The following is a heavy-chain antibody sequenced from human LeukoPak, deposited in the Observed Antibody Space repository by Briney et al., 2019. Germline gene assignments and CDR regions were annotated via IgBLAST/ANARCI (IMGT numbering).Heavy chain of an antibody. CDR2: INPDSGGT. V-gene: IGHV1-2*02. Sequence: ASVKVTCKTSGYTFTDYYMHWMRQAPGQSLEWIGWINPDSGGTNYAQNFQGRVTMTRDKSISSAYMELSRLTSDDTAVYYCARGGNKTSFHALHIWGQGTMVTVSS. CDR1: GYTFTDYY. J-gene: IGHJ3*02. D-gene: IGHD2-2*01. CDR3: ARGGNKTSFHALHI.